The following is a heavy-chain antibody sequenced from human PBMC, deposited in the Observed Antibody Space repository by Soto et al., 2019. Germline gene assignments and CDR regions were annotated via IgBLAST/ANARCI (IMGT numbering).Heavy chain of an antibody. CDR1: GFTFSRYD. D-gene: IGHD3-10*01. Sequence: PGGSLRLSCAASGFTFSRYDMHWVRQATGKSLEWVAAIGTAGDSYYPGSVKGRFTISRENAKNSLYLQMNSLRAGDTAIYYCTRSPVLVRGVRAFDYWGQGILVTVSS. J-gene: IGHJ4*02. CDR3: TRSPVLVRGVRAFDY. CDR2: IGTAGDS. V-gene: IGHV3-13*01.